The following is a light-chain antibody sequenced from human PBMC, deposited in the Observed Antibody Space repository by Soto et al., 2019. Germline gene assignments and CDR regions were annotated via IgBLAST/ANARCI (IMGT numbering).Light chain of an antibody. Sequence: DIPMTQSPSSLSASVGDRVTITCRASQSISSYLNWYQQKPGKAPKLLIYAASSLQSGVPSRFSGSGSGTDFTLTISSLQPEDFATYYCQQSYSTPITCGQGTRLESK. CDR2: AAS. V-gene: IGKV1-39*01. CDR1: QSISSY. J-gene: IGKJ5*01. CDR3: QQSYSTPIT.